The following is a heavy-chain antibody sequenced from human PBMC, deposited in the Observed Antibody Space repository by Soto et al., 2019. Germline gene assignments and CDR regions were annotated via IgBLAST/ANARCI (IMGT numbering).Heavy chain of an antibody. Sequence: QVHLVQSGAEEKKPGASVKVSCKGSGYAFTTYGITWVRQAPGQGLEWMGWITAHNGNTTYAQKLQGRVTVTRDTSTSTAYMELRSLRSDDTAVYYCARGRYGDYWGQGALVTVSS. J-gene: IGHJ4*02. V-gene: IGHV1-18*01. CDR3: ARGRYGDY. D-gene: IGHD1-1*01. CDR2: ITAHNGNT. CDR1: GYAFTTYG.